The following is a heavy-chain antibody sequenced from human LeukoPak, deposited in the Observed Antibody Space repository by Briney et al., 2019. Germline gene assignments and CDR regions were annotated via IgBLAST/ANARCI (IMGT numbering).Heavy chain of an antibody. Sequence: ASVKVSCKVSGYTLTELSMHWVRQAPGKGLEWMGGFDPEDGETIYAQKFQGRVTMTEDTSTDTAYMELSSLRSEDTAVYYCATVLSGIQLWYRAYYFDYWGQGTLVTVSS. CDR2: FDPEDGET. CDR3: ATVLSGIQLWYRAYYFDY. J-gene: IGHJ4*02. CDR1: GYTLTELS. D-gene: IGHD5-18*01. V-gene: IGHV1-24*01.